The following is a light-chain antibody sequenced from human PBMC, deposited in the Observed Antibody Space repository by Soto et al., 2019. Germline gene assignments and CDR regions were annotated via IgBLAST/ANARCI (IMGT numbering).Light chain of an antibody. V-gene: IGKV1-39*01. J-gene: IGKJ1*01. CDR3: QQRYSTPQT. Sequence: DIQMTQSPSSLSASVGDRVTITCRASQSISSYVNWYQQKPGKAPKLLIYAASSLQSGVPSRFSGSGSGTDFTLTISSLQPEDFATYYCQQRYSTPQTFAQGTKVESK. CDR1: QSISSY. CDR2: AAS.